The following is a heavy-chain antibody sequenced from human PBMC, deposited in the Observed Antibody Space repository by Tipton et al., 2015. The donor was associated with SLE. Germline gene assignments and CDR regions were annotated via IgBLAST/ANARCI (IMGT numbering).Heavy chain of an antibody. V-gene: IGHV3-30*04. D-gene: IGHD4-17*01. J-gene: IGHJ4*02. CDR1: GFTFSSYA. CDR3: ARDDYADYFFDY. CDR2: ISYDGSNK. Sequence: SLRLSCAASGFTFSSYAMSWVRQAPGKGLEWVAVISYDGSNKYYADSVKGRFTISRDNSKNTLYLQMNSLRAEDTAVYYCARDDYADYFFDYWGQGTLVTVSS.